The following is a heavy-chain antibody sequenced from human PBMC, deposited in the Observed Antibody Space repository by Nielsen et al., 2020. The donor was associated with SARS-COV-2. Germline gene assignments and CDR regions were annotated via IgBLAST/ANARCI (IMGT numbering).Heavy chain of an antibody. CDR1: GLTFSNYA. D-gene: IGHD1-26*01. J-gene: IGHJ4*02. CDR3: AKEEVGVTWSD. V-gene: IGHV3-23*01. CDR2: IPGSGDST. Sequence: GESLKISCAASGLTFSNYAMSWVRQAPGKGLEWVSAIPGSGDSTHYADSVKGRFTISRDNSKNTLYLQMNSLRAEDTAVYYCAKEEVGVTWSDWGQGTLVTVSS.